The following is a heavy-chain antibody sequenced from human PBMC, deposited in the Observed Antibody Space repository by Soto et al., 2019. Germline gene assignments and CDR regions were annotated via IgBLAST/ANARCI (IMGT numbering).Heavy chain of an antibody. V-gene: IGHV3-21*01. CDR3: ARSPGGGVRGAY. D-gene: IGHD1-26*01. Sequence: PVLWLRLSWSRSPFTFSPYNINWVPQATGQGLEWVSSITAGSLFIYQPDSMKGRFTIPRDDVRNSVYLQMNSLTADDTAVYYWARSPGGGVRGAYWSQGTLVTVS. J-gene: IGHJ4*02. CDR1: PFTFSPYN. CDR2: ITAGSLFI.